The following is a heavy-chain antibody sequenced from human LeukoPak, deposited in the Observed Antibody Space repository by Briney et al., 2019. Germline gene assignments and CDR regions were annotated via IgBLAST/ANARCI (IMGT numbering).Heavy chain of an antibody. CDR1: GFTFSSYS. CDR3: ARVQQFPYYYDSSVGFDS. V-gene: IGHV3-21*01. J-gene: IGHJ4*02. D-gene: IGHD3-22*01. Sequence: GGSLRLSCAASGFTFSSYSMNWVRQAPGKGLEWVSSISSSSSYIYYADSVKGRFTISRDNAKNSLYLQMNSLRAEDTAVYYCARVQQFPYYYDSSVGFDSWGQGTLVTVSS. CDR2: ISSSSSYI.